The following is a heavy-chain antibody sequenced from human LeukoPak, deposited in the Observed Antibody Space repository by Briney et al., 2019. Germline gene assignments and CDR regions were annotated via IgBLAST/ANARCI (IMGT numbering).Heavy chain of an antibody. V-gene: IGHV1-24*01. D-gene: IGHD6-19*01. CDR1: GYTLTELS. CDR2: FDPEDGET. Sequence: ASVKVSCKVSGYTLTELSMHWVRQAPGKGLEWMGGFDPEDGETIYAQKFQGRVTMTEDTSTDTAYMELSSLRSEDTAVYYCATGPVYSSGWYNLGDYWGQGTLVTVSS. CDR3: ATGPVYSSGWYNLGDY. J-gene: IGHJ4*02.